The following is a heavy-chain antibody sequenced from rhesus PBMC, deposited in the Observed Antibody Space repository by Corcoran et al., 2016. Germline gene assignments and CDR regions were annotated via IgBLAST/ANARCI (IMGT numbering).Heavy chain of an antibody. CDR2: IYGSSGST. CDR3: AIGALWGAFDF. D-gene: IGHD3-22*01. V-gene: IGHV4-76*01. J-gene: IGHJ3*01. Sequence: QLQLQESGPGLVKPSETLSLTCAVSGGSISSGYDWSWIRQPPGKGLEWIGYIYGSSGSTNYNPSLKNRVTISQEAAKNQFSMKLSSVTAADAAVYYCAIGALWGAFDFWGQGLRVTVSS. CDR1: GGSISSGYD.